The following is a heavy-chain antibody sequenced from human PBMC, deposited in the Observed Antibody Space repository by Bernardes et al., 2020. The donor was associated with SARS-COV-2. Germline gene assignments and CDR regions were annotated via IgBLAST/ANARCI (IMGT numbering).Heavy chain of an antibody. CDR3: ARVGTQLEDYYYYGMDV. CDR1: GFTFSVYL. Sequence: GSLRLSCAASGFTFSVYLMHWVRQAPGKGLVWVSHINGDGSTTFYAESVKGRFTISRDNAKNTLFLEMNSLRAEDTAVYYCARVGTQLEDYYYYGMDVWGQGTTVTVSS. J-gene: IGHJ6*02. V-gene: IGHV3-74*01. CDR2: INGDGSTT. D-gene: IGHD1-1*01.